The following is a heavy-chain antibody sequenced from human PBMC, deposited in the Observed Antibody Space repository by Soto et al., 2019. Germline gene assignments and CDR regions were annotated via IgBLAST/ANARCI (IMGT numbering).Heavy chain of an antibody. J-gene: IGHJ4*02. V-gene: IGHV3-30-3*01. Sequence: QVQLVESGGGVVQPGRSLRLSCAASGFTFSSYAMHWVRQAPGKGLEWVAVISYDGSNKYYADFVKGRFTISRDSSKNTLYVQMNSLRAEDTAVYYCARADYGGDYFDYWGQGTLVTVSS. CDR1: GFTFSSYA. D-gene: IGHD4-17*01. CDR3: ARADYGGDYFDY. CDR2: ISYDGSNK.